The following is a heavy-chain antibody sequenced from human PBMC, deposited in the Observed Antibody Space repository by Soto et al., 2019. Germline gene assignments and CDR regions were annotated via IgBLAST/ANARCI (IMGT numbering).Heavy chain of an antibody. CDR2: INPSGST. D-gene: IGHD1-26*01. CDR3: ARGREGGGAS. CDR1: GGSFSGNY. Sequence: QVQLQQWGAGLLKPSETLSLTCGVYGGSFSGNYWSWIRQPPGDGLEWIGEINPSGSTNYSPSLKSRATISADTSKNQFSLKLSSVIAADTAVYYCARGREGGGASWGQGTLVTVSS. J-gene: IGHJ5*02. V-gene: IGHV4-34*01.